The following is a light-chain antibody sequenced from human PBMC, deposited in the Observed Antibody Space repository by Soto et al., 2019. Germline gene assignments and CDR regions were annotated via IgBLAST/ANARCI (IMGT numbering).Light chain of an antibody. CDR2: DAF. J-gene: IGKJ2*01. CDR3: QLRSNWPPMFT. V-gene: IGKV3-11*01. Sequence: EIVLTQSPGTLSLSPGERATLSCRASQSVTSSYLAWYQQKPGQAPRLLIWDAFNRATGIPARFSGSGSGTDFTLTISSLEPEDIAVYYCQLRSNWPPMFTLGQGTKVDIK. CDR1: QSVTSSY.